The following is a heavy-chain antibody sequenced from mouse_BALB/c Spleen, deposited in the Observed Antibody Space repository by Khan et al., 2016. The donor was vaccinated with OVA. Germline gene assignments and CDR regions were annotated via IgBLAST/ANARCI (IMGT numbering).Heavy chain of an antibody. CDR1: GYSINSDYA. Sequence: EVQLQESGPGLVKPSQSLSLTCTVTGYSINSDYAWNWIRQFPGNKLEWMGYISYSGSTNYNPSLKSRIPIKRDTSKKQFFLQLNSVTTEDTATYYCARDGSRYNYAMDYWGQGTSVTVSS. CDR2: ISYSGST. J-gene: IGHJ4*01. D-gene: IGHD2-3*01. CDR3: ARDGSRYNYAMDY. V-gene: IGHV3-2*02.